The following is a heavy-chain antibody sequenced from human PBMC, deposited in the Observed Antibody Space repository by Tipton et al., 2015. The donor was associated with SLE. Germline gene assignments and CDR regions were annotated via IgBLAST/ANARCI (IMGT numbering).Heavy chain of an antibody. CDR3: ARNGGSYYMYFNL. CDR1: GGSFSGYY. Sequence: QVQLVQSGAEVKPSETLSLTCAVYGGSFSGYYWSWIRQPPGKGLEWIGEINHSGSTNYNPSLKSRVTISVDTSKNQFSLKLSSVTAADTAVYYCARNGGSYYMYFNLWGRGSLVTVSS. J-gene: IGHJ2*01. V-gene: IGHV4-34*01. D-gene: IGHD1-26*01. CDR2: INHSGST.